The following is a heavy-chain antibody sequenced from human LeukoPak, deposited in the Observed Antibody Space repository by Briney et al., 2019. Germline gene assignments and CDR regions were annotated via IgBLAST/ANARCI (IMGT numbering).Heavy chain of an antibody. J-gene: IGHJ4*02. CDR2: ARNKPNSCST. CDR3: TRALTTDRGWYTFEF. D-gene: IGHD6-19*01. Sequence: GGSLRLSCEGSGFTFSDHHMDWVRQAPGMGLEWVGRGPARNKPNSCSTQYATSVRGRFTISRDDSKNSLYLQISSLTTEDTAMYYCTRALTTDRGWYTFEFWGQGVLVTVSS. V-gene: IGHV3-72*01. CDR1: GFTFSDHH.